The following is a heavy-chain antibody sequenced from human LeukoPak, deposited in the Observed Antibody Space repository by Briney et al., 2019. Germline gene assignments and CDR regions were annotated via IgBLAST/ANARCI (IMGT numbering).Heavy chain of an antibody. CDR2: IYYSGST. V-gene: IGHV4-59*01. CDR3: ARDHVVVVPAARSLGMDV. CDR1: GGSISSYY. D-gene: IGHD2-2*01. J-gene: IGHJ6*04. Sequence: SETLSLTCTVSGGSISSYYWSWIRQPPGKGLEWIGYIYYSGSTNYNPSLKSRVTISVDTSKNQFSLKLSSVTAADTAVYYCARDHVVVVPAARSLGMDVWGKGTTVTASS.